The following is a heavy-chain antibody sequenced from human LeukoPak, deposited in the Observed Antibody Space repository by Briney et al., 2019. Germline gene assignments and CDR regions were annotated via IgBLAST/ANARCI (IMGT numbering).Heavy chain of an antibody. CDR2: INPNSGGT. J-gene: IGHJ5*02. Sequence: ASVKVSCKASGYTFTSYGISWVRQAPGQGLEWMGRINPNSGGTNYAQKFQGRVTMTRDTSISTAYMELSRLRSDDTAVYYCASIGYCSSTSCYNWFDPWGQGTLVTVSS. CDR3: ASIGYCSSTSCYNWFDP. CDR1: GYTFTSYG. V-gene: IGHV1-2*06. D-gene: IGHD2-2*01.